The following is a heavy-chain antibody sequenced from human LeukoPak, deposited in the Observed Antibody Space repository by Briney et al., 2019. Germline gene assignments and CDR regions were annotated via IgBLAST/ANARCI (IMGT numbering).Heavy chain of an antibody. CDR3: ARLLDYYESSDYYRARNDY. CDR1: GYTFTGYY. D-gene: IGHD3-22*01. J-gene: IGHJ4*02. Sequence: GASVKVSCKASGYTFTGYYMHWVRQAPGQGLEWMGRINPNSGGTNYAQKFQGRVTMTRDTSISTAYMELSRLRSDDTAVYYCARLLDYYESSDYYRARNDYWGQGTLVTVSS. V-gene: IGHV1-2*06. CDR2: INPNSGGT.